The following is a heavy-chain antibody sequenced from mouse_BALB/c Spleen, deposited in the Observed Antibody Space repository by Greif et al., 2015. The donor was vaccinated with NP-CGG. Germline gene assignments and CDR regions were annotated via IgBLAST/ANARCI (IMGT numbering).Heavy chain of an antibody. CDR2: INPSTGYT. J-gene: IGHJ2*01. Sequence: VQLQQSGAELAKPGASVKMSCKASGYTLTSYWMHWVKQRPGQGLEWIGYINPSTGYTEYNQKFKDKATLTADKSSSTAYMQLSSLTSEDSAVYYCARGRDGDYWGQGTTLTVSS. CDR3: ARGRDGDY. V-gene: IGHV1-7*01. D-gene: IGHD3-3*01. CDR1: GYTLTSYW.